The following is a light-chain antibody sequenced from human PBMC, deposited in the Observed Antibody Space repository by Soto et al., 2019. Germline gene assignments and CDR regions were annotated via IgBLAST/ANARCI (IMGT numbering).Light chain of an antibody. J-gene: IGKJ4*01. CDR3: QQFNSYLLT. CDR1: QGIEND. CDR2: AAS. V-gene: IGKV1-17*01. Sequence: DIQMTQSPSSLSASVGDRVTITCRASQGIENDLGWYQQKPGKAPKRLIYAASSLQSGVPSRFSGSGSGTEFTLTISSLQPEDSATYYCQQFNSYLLTFGGGTKVEVK.